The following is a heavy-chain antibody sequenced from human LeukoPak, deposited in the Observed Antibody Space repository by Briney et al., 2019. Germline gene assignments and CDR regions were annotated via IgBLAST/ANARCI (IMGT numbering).Heavy chain of an antibody. Sequence: PGGSLRLSCTASGFTFSTYGIHWVRRAPDKGLEWVAFIRYDGNNKYYADSVKGRFTISRDNSKNTLYLQMNSLRAEDTAVYYCARDTPIGYWGQGTLVTVSS. V-gene: IGHV3-30*02. CDR2: IRYDGNNK. CDR1: GFTFSTYG. D-gene: IGHD3-22*01. CDR3: ARDTPIGY. J-gene: IGHJ4*02.